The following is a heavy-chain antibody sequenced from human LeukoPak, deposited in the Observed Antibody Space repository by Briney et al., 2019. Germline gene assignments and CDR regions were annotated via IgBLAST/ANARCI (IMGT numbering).Heavy chain of an antibody. CDR1: GFTFEDYT. D-gene: IGHD3-22*01. J-gene: IGHJ5*02. V-gene: IGHV3-43*01. Sequence: PGGSLRLSCAASGFTFEDYTMHWVRQAPGKGLEWVSLISWDGGSTYYADSVKGRFTISRDNSKNSLYLQMNSLRTEDTALYYCVGQFYYDSSGYDWFDPWGQGTLVTVSS. CDR3: VGQFYYDSSGYDWFDP. CDR2: ISWDGGST.